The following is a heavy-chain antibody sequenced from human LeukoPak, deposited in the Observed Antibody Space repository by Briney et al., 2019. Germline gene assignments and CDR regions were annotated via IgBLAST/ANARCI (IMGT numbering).Heavy chain of an antibody. Sequence: SETLSLTCTVSGGSISSYYWSWIRQPAGKGLEWIGRIYTSGSTNYNPSLKSRVTMSVDTSKNQFSLKLSSVTAADTAVYYCARVLGDYDSSGYYLFDYWGQGTLVTVSS. D-gene: IGHD3-22*01. V-gene: IGHV4-4*07. CDR2: IYTSGST. CDR1: GGSISSYY. J-gene: IGHJ4*02. CDR3: ARVLGDYDSSGYYLFDY.